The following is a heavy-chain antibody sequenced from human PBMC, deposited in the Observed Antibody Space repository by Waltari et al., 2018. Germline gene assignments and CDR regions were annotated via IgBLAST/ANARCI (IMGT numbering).Heavy chain of an antibody. V-gene: IGHV3-48*03. D-gene: IGHD1-26*01. J-gene: IGHJ4*02. CDR3: ARVRFQSGSYAFDY. CDR2: ISSSGSTI. Sequence: GLEWVSYISSSGSTIYYADSVKGRFTISRDNAKNSLYLQMNSLRAEDTAVYYCARVRFQSGSYAFDYWGQGTLVTVSS.